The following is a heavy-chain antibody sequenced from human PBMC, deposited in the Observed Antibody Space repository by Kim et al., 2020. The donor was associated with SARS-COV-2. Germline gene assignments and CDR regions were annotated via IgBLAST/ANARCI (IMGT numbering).Heavy chain of an antibody. D-gene: IGHD5-12*01. V-gene: IGHV1-24*01. CDR2: FDPEDGET. CDR3: ATVYRIEAAFDI. CDR1: GYTLTELS. Sequence: ASVKVSCKVSGYTLTELSMHWVRQAPGKGLEWMGGFDPEDGETIYAQKFQGRVTMTEDTSTDTAYMELSSLRSEDTAVYYCATVYRIEAAFDIWGQGTMVTVSS. J-gene: IGHJ3*02.